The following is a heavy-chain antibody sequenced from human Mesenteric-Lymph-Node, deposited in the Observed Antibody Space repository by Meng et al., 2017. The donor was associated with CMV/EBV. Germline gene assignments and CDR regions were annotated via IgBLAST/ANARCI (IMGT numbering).Heavy chain of an antibody. J-gene: IGHJ6*02. V-gene: IGHV1-69*10. Sequence: SVKVSCKASGYTFSNYGISWVRQAPGQGLEWMGGIIPILGIANYAQKFQGRVTITADKSTSTAYMELSSLRSEDTAVYYCARTGYCSSTSCYSFTREPSGYYYYGMDVWGQGTTVTVSS. CDR3: ARTGYCSSTSCYSFTREPSGYYYYGMDV. CDR2: IIPILGIA. CDR1: GYTFSNYG. D-gene: IGHD2-2*02.